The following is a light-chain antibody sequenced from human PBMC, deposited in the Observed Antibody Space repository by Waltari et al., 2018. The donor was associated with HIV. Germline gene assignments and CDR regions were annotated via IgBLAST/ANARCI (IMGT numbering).Light chain of an antibody. CDR2: AAS. Sequence: DIQMTQSPSSLSASVGYRVTITCRASHDISTWLAWYQQKPEKAPKSLIYAASNLQSGVPSRFSGSGSGTDFTLTISSLQPEDFATYYCQQYNAYPLTFGGGTKVEIK. J-gene: IGKJ4*01. CDR3: QQYNAYPLT. V-gene: IGKV1D-16*01. CDR1: HDISTW.